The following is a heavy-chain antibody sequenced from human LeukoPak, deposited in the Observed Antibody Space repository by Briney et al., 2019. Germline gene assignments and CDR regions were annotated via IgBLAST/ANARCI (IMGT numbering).Heavy chain of an antibody. CDR2: IYYSGST. D-gene: IGHD3-3*01. CDR3: ASYYDFWSGYQFFDY. CDR1: GGSISSSSYY. V-gene: IGHV4-39*01. J-gene: IGHJ4*02. Sequence: PSETLSLTCTVSGGSISSSSYYWGWIRQPPGKGLEWIGSIYYSGSTYYNPSLKSRVTISVDTSKNQFSLKLSSVTAADTAVYYCASYYDFWSGYQFFDYWGQGTLVTVSS.